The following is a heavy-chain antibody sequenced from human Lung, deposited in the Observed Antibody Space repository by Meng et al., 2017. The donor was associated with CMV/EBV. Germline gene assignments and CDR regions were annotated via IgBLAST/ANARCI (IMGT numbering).Heavy chain of an antibody. CDR2: ISSSGGTI. CDR3: ARDDFWCGSPTFDF. D-gene: IGHD3-3*01. CDR1: GFTFSTYE. J-gene: IGHJ4*02. Sequence: GESLKISCAASGFTFSTYEMNWVRQAPGKGLEWVSYISSSGGTIYYADSVKGRFTISRDNAKSSLYLQMNSLRAEDTAFYYCARDDFWCGSPTFDFWGQGTLVTVSS. V-gene: IGHV3-48*03.